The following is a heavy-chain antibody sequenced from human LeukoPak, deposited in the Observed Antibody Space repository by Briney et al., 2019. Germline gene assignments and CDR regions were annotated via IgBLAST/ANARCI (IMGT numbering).Heavy chain of an antibody. V-gene: IGHV3-23*01. CDR2: ISASGGST. CDR3: AKDYGDYDFWSGPYYFDY. D-gene: IGHD3-3*01. J-gene: IGHJ4*02. Sequence: GGSLRLSCAASGFTLSSYAMSWVRQAPGKGLEWVSSISASGGSTNYTDSVKGRFTISRDNSKNTVYLQMNSLRADDTAVYYCAKDYGDYDFWSGPYYFDYWGQGALVTVSS. CDR1: GFTLSSYA.